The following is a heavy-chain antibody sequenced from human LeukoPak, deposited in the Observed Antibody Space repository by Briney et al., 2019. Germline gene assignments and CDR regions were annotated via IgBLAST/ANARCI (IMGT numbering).Heavy chain of an antibody. D-gene: IGHD6-13*01. CDR2: NYPGDSDT. CDR1: GYRFTSYW. V-gene: IGHV5-51*01. Sequence: GESLKISFKGSGYRFTSYWIVGVRQMPGKGLEGMGINYPGDSDTRYSPSFQGQVTISADKSISTAYLQWSSLKASDTAMYYCASGSYSSSWWGQGTLVTVSS. J-gene: IGHJ4*02. CDR3: ASGSYSSSW.